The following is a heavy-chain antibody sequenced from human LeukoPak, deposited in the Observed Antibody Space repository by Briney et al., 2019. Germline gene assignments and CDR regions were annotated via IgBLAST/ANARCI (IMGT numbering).Heavy chain of an antibody. CDR3: AVDRKIVGTTGAYVF. J-gene: IGHJ4*02. Sequence: GASVKVSCKVPEYTLTELHMYWVRQTPGKGLEWMGGFGPDDSETIYAQNFQGRVTMTEDTSTDTAYMELSSLKSDDTAVYYCAVDRKIVGTTGAYVFWGQGTLVTVSS. CDR2: FGPDDSET. V-gene: IGHV1-24*01. D-gene: IGHD1-26*01. CDR1: EYTLTELH.